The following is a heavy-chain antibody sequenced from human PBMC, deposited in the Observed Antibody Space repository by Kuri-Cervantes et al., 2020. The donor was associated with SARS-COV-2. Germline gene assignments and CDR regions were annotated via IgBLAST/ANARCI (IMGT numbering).Heavy chain of an antibody. V-gene: IGHV3-11*04. J-gene: IGHJ6*02. CDR1: GFTLSDYY. Sequence: GESLKISCAASGFTLSDYYMNWVRQAPGKGLEWVSYTSSSGSTIYYADSVKGRFTISRDNAKNSLYLQMNSLRAEDTAVYYCARRNCGGDCYYYYYYGMDVWGQGTTVTVSS. CDR2: TSSSGSTI. D-gene: IGHD2-21*02. CDR3: ARRNCGGDCYYYYYYGMDV.